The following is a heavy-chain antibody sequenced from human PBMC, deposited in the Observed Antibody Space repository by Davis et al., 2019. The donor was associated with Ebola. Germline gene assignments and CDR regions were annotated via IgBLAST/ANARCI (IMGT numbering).Heavy chain of an antibody. CDR2: IKTDGSEE. V-gene: IGHV3-7*01. J-gene: IGHJ4*02. Sequence: GGSLRLSCATSGFTFSTYWMSWVRQAPGKGLEWVANIKTDGSEEHYVDSVKGRFTMSRDNAKNSLYLQLDSLRDDDTAVYYCARWGLRGNYDSWSGSDYYFDCWGQGTLVTVSS. D-gene: IGHD3-3*01. CDR1: GFTFSTYW. CDR3: ARWGLRGNYDSWSGSDYYFDC.